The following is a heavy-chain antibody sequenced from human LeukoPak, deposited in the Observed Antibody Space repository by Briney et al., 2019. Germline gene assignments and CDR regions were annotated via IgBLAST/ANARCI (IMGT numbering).Heavy chain of an antibody. D-gene: IGHD1-26*01. CDR1: GFTFSSYA. Sequence: GGSLRLSCAASGFTFSSYAMSWVRQAPGKGLEWVSGISWNSGSIGYADSVKGRFTISRDNAKNSLYLQMNSLRAEDTALYYCAKDFLPWGVNYYFDYWGQGTLVTVSS. J-gene: IGHJ4*02. V-gene: IGHV3-9*01. CDR2: ISWNSGSI. CDR3: AKDFLPWGVNYYFDY.